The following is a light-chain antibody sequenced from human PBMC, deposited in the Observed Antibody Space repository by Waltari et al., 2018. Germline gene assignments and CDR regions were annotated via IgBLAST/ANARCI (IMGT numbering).Light chain of an antibody. Sequence: QSALTQPPSASGSPGQTVTISCTGTSSDVGVYNHVSWYQQHPRNAPKGLIYGVTKRPAGVPGRFSGSRSGNTASLTVSGLQAEDEADYYCSSLGDRNSWVFGGGTKLTVL. V-gene: IGLV2-8*01. CDR2: GVT. CDR1: SSDVGVYNH. CDR3: SSLGDRNSWV. J-gene: IGLJ3*02.